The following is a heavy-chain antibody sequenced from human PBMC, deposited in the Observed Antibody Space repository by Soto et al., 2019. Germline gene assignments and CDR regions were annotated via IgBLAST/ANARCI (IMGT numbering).Heavy chain of an antibody. CDR1: GFIFSTFG. V-gene: IGHV3-33*01. CDR2: IGNDGSKK. CDR3: ARVRGGSGTLPPPY. D-gene: IGHD3-10*01. Sequence: QVQLVESGGGVVQPGRSLRLSCVASGFIFSTFGMHWVRQAPGKGLEWVAAIGNDGSKKYYVDSVKGRFTISRDNSKNMLYLEMNSLRAEDTAVYYCARVRGGSGTLPPPYWGQGTLVTVSS. J-gene: IGHJ4*02.